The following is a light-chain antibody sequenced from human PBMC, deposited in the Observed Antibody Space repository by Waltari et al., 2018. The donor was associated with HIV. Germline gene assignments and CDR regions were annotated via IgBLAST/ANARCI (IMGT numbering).Light chain of an antibody. V-gene: IGLV1-47*01. CDR1: RPNLEFHY. CDR3: AAWDDRLSGRV. J-gene: IGLJ1*01. CDR2: KND. Sequence: HSVLTQPPSASGTPGQRVTISCSGSRPNLEFHYAYWYQQVPGTAPKLLIYKNDQWPSGVPDRFSASKSGTSASLVISGLRSEDEADYYCAAWDDRLSGRVFGTGTRVTVL.